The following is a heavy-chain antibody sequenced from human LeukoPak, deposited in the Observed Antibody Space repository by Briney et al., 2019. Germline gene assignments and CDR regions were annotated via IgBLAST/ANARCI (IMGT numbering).Heavy chain of an antibody. J-gene: IGHJ6*02. D-gene: IGHD2-2*01. CDR1: GGSISSSNW. CDR2: IYHSGST. CDR3: ARDHCSSTSCYYGMDV. V-gene: IGHV4-4*02. Sequence: PSETLSLTCAVSGGSISSSNWWSWVRQPPGKGLEWIGEIYHSGSTNYNPSLKSRVTISVDKSKIQFSLKLSSVTAADTAVYYCARDHCSSTSCYYGMDVWGQGTTVTVSS.